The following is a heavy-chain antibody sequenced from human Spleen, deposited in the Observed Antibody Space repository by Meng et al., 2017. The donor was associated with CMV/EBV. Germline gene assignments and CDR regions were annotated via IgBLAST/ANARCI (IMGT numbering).Heavy chain of an antibody. J-gene: IGHJ6*02. Sequence: ASVKVSCKASGYTFTGYYMHWVRQAPGQGLEWMGWISAYNGNTNYAQKLQGRVTMTTDTSTSTAYMELRSLRSDDTAVYYCARDIHDFWVRDGMDVWGQGTTVTVSS. CDR3: ARDIHDFWVRDGMDV. V-gene: IGHV1-18*04. CDR2: ISAYNGNT. D-gene: IGHD3-3*01. CDR1: GYTFTGYY.